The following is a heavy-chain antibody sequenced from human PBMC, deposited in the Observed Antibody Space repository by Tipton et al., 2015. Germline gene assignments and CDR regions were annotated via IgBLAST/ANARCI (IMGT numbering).Heavy chain of an antibody. J-gene: IGHJ6*02. CDR2: ISDSGGSP. Sequence: SLRLSCAASGFTFSSYVMGWVRQAPGKGLEWVSVISDSGGSPYYADSVKGRFSISRDNSKNTLYLRMNSLRAEDTAVYYCAKDLLWAVEESWGTDVWGQGTTVTVSS. CDR3: AKDLLWAVEESWGTDV. D-gene: IGHD2-21*01. CDR1: GFTFSSYV. V-gene: IGHV3-23*01.